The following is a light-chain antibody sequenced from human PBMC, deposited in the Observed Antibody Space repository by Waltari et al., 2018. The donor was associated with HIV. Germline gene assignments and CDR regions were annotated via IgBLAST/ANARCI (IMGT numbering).Light chain of an antibody. J-gene: IGLJ1*01. CDR2: DNN. Sequence: QSVLTQPPSVSAAPGQRVTISCSGTSSNVGTYYVCWYQQLPGTAPKLLIYDNNKRPSEIPDRCSGSKSDTSATLDISGLQTGDEADYYCGTWDSRLSIYVFGAGTRVTVL. CDR3: GTWDSRLSIYV. CDR1: SSNVGTYY. V-gene: IGLV1-51*01.